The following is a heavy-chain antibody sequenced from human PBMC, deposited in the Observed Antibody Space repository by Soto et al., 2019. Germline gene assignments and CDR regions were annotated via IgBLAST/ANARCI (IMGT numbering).Heavy chain of an antibody. CDR1: GGSISSYY. J-gene: IGHJ4*02. CDR3: ARRYGYSFDY. D-gene: IGHD1-1*01. Sequence: QVQLQESGPGLVKPSETLSLTCTVSGGSISSYYWSWIRQPPGKGLEWIGYIYYSGSTNYNPSLNSRVTIAVDTSKNQFSLMLSSVTAADTAVYYCARRYGYSFDYWGQGTLVTVSS. CDR2: IYYSGST. V-gene: IGHV4-59*08.